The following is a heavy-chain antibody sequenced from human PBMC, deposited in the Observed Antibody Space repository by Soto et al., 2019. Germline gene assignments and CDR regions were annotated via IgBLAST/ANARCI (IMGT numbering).Heavy chain of an antibody. V-gene: IGHV1-69*06. D-gene: IGHD3-10*01. CDR2: IIPIFGTS. J-gene: IGHJ6*02. CDR1: GGTFSRYD. CDR3: ARGAPLYGSWRGGMDA. Sequence: QVQLVQSGAEVKKPGSSVKVSCKASGGTFSRYDISWVRQAPGQGLEWMGGIIPIFGTSNYAQKFQGRVTITADKYTSTAYMELSSRISEDTAVYYCARGAPLYGSWRGGMDAWSRGTTVSVSS.